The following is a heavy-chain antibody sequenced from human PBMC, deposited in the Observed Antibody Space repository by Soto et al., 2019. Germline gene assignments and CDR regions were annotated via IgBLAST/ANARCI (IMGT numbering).Heavy chain of an antibody. CDR3: ARVDDSSGYYLY. D-gene: IGHD3-22*01. Sequence: SETLSLTCTVSGGSISSYYWSWIRQPPGKGLEWIGEINHSGSTNYNPSLKSRVTISVDTSKNQFSLKLSSVTAADTAVYYCARVDDSSGYYLYWGQGTLVTVS. J-gene: IGHJ4*02. CDR1: GGSISSYY. V-gene: IGHV4-34*01. CDR2: INHSGST.